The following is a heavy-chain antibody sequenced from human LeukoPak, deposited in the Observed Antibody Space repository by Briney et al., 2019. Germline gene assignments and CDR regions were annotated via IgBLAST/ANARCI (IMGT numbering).Heavy chain of an antibody. CDR3: ARELDDSSGYYDY. CDR2: IYSGGST. Sequence: GGSLRLSCAASGFTVSSNYMSWVRQAPGKRLEWVSVIYSGGSTYYADSVKGRFTISRDNSKNTLYLQMNSLRAEDTAVYCCARELDDSSGYYDYWGQGTLVTVSS. CDR1: GFTVSSNY. D-gene: IGHD3-22*01. J-gene: IGHJ4*02. V-gene: IGHV3-53*01.